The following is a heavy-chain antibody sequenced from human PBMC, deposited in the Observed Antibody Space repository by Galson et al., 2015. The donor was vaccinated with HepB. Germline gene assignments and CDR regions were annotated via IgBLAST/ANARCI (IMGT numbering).Heavy chain of an antibody. CDR1: GFSFDTYA. V-gene: IGHV3-23*01. J-gene: IGHJ4*02. CDR3: AKDPDFDFCSEKSTTFDY. D-gene: IGHD3-3*01. CDR2: ISGAGHNT. Sequence: SLRLSCAASGFSFDTYAMSWVRQAPGKGLEWVSTISGAGHNTYYADAVRGRFTISRDNSMNTVYLQMISLGAVDTAMYYCAKDPDFDFCSEKSTTFDYWGRGTLVTVSS.